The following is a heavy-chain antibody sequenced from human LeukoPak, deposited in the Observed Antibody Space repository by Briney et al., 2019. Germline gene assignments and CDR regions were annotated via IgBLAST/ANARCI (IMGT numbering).Heavy chain of an antibody. V-gene: IGHV3-53*01. Sequence: PGGSLRLSCAASGFTDCSNYMSWVRQAPGKGLEWVSVIYSGGSTYYADSVRGRFTISRDNSKNTLYLQMNSLRAEDTAVYYCARDRRYDFWSGYPTRDYYMDVWGKGTTVTVSS. J-gene: IGHJ6*03. CDR1: GFTDCSNY. CDR3: ARDRRYDFWSGYPTRDYYMDV. CDR2: IYSGGST. D-gene: IGHD3-3*01.